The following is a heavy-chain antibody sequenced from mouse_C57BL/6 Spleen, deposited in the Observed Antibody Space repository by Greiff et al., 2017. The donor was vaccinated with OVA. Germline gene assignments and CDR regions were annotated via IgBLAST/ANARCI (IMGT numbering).Heavy chain of an antibody. J-gene: IGHJ3*01. V-gene: IGHV1-55*01. D-gene: IGHD1-1*01. CDR1: GYTFTSYW. CDR3: AREDYYGSPPFAY. Sequence: QVQLKQSGAELVKPGASVKMSCKASGYTFTSYWITWVKQRPGQGLEWIGDIYPGCGSTNYNEKFKSKATLTADTSSSTAYMQLSSLTSEDSAVYDCAREDYYGSPPFAYWGQGTLVTVSA. CDR2: IYPGCGST.